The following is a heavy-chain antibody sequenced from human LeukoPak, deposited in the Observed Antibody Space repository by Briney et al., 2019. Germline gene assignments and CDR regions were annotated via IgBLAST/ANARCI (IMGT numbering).Heavy chain of an antibody. CDR2: ISYDGSNK. CDR3: ARHYPPDYDILTGYYRVGGMDV. V-gene: IGHV3-30-3*01. D-gene: IGHD3-9*01. CDR1: GFTFSSYA. Sequence: PGGSLRLSCAASGFTFSSYAMHWVRQAPGKELEWVAVISYDGSNKYYADSVKGRFTISRDNSKNTLYLQMNSLRAEDTAVYYCARHYPPDYDILTGYYRVGGMDVWGQGTTVTVSS. J-gene: IGHJ6*02.